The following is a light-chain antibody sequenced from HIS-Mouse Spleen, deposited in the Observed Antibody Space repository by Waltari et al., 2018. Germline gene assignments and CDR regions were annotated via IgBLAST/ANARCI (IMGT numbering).Light chain of an antibody. CDR1: QSVSSSY. J-gene: IGKJ3*01. Sequence: EIVLTQSPGTLSLSPGERATLSCRASQSVSSSYLAWYRQKPGQAPRLLIYGASSRATGIPDRFSGSGSGTDFTLTISRLEPEDFAVYYCQQYGSPSFTFGPGTKVDIK. CDR3: QQYGSPSFT. V-gene: IGKV3-20*01. CDR2: GAS.